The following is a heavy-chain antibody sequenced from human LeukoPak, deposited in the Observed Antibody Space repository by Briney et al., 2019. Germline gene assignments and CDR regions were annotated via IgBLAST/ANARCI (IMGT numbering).Heavy chain of an antibody. CDR1: GFTVSSNY. CDR2: IYGGGST. V-gene: IGHV3-53*01. D-gene: IGHD6-13*01. CDR3: ARSDGIAAAGPFDY. Sequence: PGGSLRLSCAVSGFTVSSNYMSWVRQAPGKGLEWVSVIYGGGSTNYADSVKGRFTISRDNSKNTLYLQMNSLRAEDTAVYYCARSDGIAAAGPFDYWGQRTLVTVS. J-gene: IGHJ4*02.